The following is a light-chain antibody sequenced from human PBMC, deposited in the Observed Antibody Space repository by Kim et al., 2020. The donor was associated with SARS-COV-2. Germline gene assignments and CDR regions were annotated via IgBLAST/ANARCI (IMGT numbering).Light chain of an antibody. Sequence: ELTQPPSASGTPGQRVTMSCSGSSSNIGSNTVSWYQQLPGTAPKLLIYNNNQRPSGVPDRFSGSKSGTSASLAISGLQSEDEADYYCAAWDDSLLWVFGGGTQLTV. J-gene: IGLJ3*02. CDR3: AAWDDSLLWV. V-gene: IGLV1-44*01. CDR1: SSNIGSNT. CDR2: NNN.